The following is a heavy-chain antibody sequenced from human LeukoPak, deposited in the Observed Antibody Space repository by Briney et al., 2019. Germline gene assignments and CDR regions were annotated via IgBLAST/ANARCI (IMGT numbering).Heavy chain of an antibody. CDR2: ISGSGDNT. Sequence: GGSLRLSCAASGFTFSSYAMSWVRQAPGKGLEWVSGISGSGDNTYYADSVKGRFTISRDNSKNTLYVQVNSLGTDDTAVYYCAKSAAAGTGVDYWGQGTLVTVSS. CDR1: GFTFSSYA. J-gene: IGHJ4*02. V-gene: IGHV3-23*01. CDR3: AKSAAAGTGVDY. D-gene: IGHD6-13*01.